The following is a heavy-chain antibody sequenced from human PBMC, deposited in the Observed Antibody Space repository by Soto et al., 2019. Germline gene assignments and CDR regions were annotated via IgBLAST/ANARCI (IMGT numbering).Heavy chain of an antibody. D-gene: IGHD6-13*01. V-gene: IGHV4-34*01. CDR1: GCSMISYY. Sequence: SETLSLTCTVSGCSMISYYWSWIRQPPGKGLEWIGEINQSGSTNYNPSLKSRVTISVDTSKNQFSLKLSSVTAADTAVYYCARTYSSSWSPFDYWGQGTLVTVSS. CDR2: INQSGST. J-gene: IGHJ4*02. CDR3: ARTYSSSWSPFDY.